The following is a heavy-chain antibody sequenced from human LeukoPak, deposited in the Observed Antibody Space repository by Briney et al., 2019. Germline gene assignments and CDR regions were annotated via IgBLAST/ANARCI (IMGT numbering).Heavy chain of an antibody. CDR1: GFRFRSYW. Sequence: GGSLRLSCAVSGFRFRSYWMTWVRHTPGKGLEWVANIKRDGSVEYYVESVKGRFTMSRDNTKNSLHLQMNSLRAEDTAVYYCERDSNPHGSGYSFDAFDMWGQGTMVTVSS. D-gene: IGHD3-3*01. V-gene: IGHV3-7*01. CDR3: ERDSNPHGSGYSFDAFDM. J-gene: IGHJ3*02. CDR2: IKRDGSVE.